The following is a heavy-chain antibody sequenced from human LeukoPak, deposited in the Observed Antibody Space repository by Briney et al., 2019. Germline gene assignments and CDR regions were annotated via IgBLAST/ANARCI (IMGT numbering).Heavy chain of an antibody. D-gene: IGHD3-10*01. CDR2: INHSGST. CDR3: ARGLWFGDENPPYFDY. CDR1: GGSFSGFH. V-gene: IGHV4-34*01. J-gene: IGHJ4*02. Sequence: PSETLSLTCAVYGGSFSGFHWNWLRQPPGKGLEWIGEINHSGSTNYNPSLKSRVTISVDTSKKQFSLKLSSVTAADTAVYYCARGLWFGDENPPYFDYWGQGILVTVSS.